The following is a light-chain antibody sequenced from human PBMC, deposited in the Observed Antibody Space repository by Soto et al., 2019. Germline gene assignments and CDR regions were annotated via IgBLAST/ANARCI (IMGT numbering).Light chain of an antibody. J-gene: IGLJ1*01. CDR3: CSYASIATFV. Sequence: QSVLTQPASVSGSPGQSITITCTGTSSDVGSYNLVSWYQLLSGKVPKLILYEVTKRPSGVSNRFSGSKSGNTASLTISGLQAEDEADYYCCSYASIATFVFGTGTKLTVL. CDR2: EVT. CDR1: SSDVGSYNL. V-gene: IGLV2-23*02.